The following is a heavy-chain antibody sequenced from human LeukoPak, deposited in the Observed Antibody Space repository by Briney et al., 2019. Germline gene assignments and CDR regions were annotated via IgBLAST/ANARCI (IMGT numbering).Heavy chain of an antibody. J-gene: IGHJ4*02. Sequence: SSETLSLTCAVSGASISSSNYYWGWIRQPPGKGLEWVGSIYHSGSTYYNPSLKSRVTISVDTSKNQFSLKLSSVTAADTAVYYCARTGIAAAVDDYWGQGTLVTVSS. CDR3: ARTGIAAAVDDY. V-gene: IGHV4-39*07. D-gene: IGHD6-13*01. CDR2: IYHSGST. CDR1: GASISSSNYY.